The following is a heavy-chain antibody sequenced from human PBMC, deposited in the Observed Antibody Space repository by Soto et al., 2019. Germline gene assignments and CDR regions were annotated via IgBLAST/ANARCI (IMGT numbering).Heavy chain of an antibody. D-gene: IGHD2-2*01. Sequence: GGSLRLSCAASGFTFSSYAMSWVRQAPGKGLEWVSAISGSGGSTYYADSVKGRFTISRDNSKNTLYLQMNSLRAEDTAVYYCAIDCSSTSCYADDYMDVWGKGTTVTVSS. CDR2: ISGSGGST. CDR3: AIDCSSTSCYADDYMDV. CDR1: GFTFSSYA. J-gene: IGHJ6*03. V-gene: IGHV3-23*01.